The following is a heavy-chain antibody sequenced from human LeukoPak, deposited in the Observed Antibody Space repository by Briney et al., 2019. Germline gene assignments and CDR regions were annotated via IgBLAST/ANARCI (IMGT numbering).Heavy chain of an antibody. J-gene: IGHJ4*02. CDR2: IYHSGST. CDR1: GYSISSGYY. V-gene: IGHV4-38-2*01. CDR3: ARGGGSADLTRFDY. Sequence: PSETLSLTCVVSGYSISSGYYWGWIRQPPGKGLEWIGSIYHSGSTYYNPSLKSRVTISVDTSKNQFSLKLSSVTAADTAVYYCARGGGSADLTRFDYWGQGALVTVSS. D-gene: IGHD3-16*01.